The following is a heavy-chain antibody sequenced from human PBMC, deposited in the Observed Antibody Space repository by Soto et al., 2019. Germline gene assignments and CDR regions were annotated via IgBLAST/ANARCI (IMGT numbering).Heavy chain of an antibody. D-gene: IGHD6-19*01. CDR2: IFTGGST. J-gene: IGHJ3*02. V-gene: IGHV3-53*04. Sequence: EVQLVESGGGLVQPGGSLRRSCAASGFTVSSNYMSWVRQAPGKGLEWVSVIFTGGSTYYADSVKGRFTISRHSSMNTVYLPMDSLRAEDTAVYYCARDRQSSGWLDASDIWGQGTMVTVSS. CDR1: GFTVSSNY. CDR3: ARDRQSSGWLDASDI.